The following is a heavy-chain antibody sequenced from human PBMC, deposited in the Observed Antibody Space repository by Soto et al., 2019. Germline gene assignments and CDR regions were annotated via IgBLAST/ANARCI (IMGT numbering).Heavy chain of an antibody. J-gene: IGHJ5*02. Sequence: QVQLVQSGAEVKKPGSSVKVSCKASGGTFSSYAISWVRQAPGQGLEWMGGIIPIFGTANYAQKFQGRVTITADESTSTDYMALSSLGSEDTAVYYCARGGAYYDSSGDNWFDLWGQGTLVTVS. D-gene: IGHD3-22*01. V-gene: IGHV1-69*12. CDR3: ARGGAYYDSSGDNWFDL. CDR1: GGTFSSYA. CDR2: IIPIFGTA.